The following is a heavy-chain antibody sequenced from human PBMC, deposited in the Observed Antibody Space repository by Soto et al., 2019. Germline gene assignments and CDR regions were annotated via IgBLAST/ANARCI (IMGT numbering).Heavy chain of an antibody. J-gene: IGHJ6*02. D-gene: IGHD2-21*02. Sequence: PSETLSLTCAVYGGSFSGYYWSWIRQPPGKGLEWIGEINHSGSTNYNPSLKSRVTISVDTSKNQFSLKLSSVTAADTAVYYCARELIVVVTATDYYYYGMDVWGQGTTVTVSS. CDR2: INHSGST. CDR3: ARELIVVVTATDYYYYGMDV. CDR1: GGSFSGYY. V-gene: IGHV4-34*01.